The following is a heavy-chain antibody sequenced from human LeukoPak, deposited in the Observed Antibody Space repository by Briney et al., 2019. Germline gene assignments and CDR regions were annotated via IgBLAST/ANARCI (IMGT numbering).Heavy chain of an antibody. CDR2: ISGSGGST. D-gene: IGHD3-22*01. CDR1: GFTFSSYA. V-gene: IGHV3-23*01. Sequence: GGSLRLSCAASGFTFSSYAMSWVRQAPGKGLEWVSAISGSGGSTYYADSVKGRFTISRHNSKNTLYLQMNSLRAEDTAVYYCARGSVYYYDSSGYPNPTPFDYWGQGTLVTVSS. J-gene: IGHJ4*02. CDR3: ARGSVYYYDSSGYPNPTPFDY.